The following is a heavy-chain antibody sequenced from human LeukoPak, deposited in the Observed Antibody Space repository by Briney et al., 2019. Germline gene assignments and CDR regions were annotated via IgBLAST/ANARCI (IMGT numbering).Heavy chain of an antibody. CDR1: GGSFSGYY. J-gene: IGHJ3*02. V-gene: IGHV4-34*01. CDR3: AREEAAFDI. Sequence: SETLSLTCAVYGGSFSGYYWSWIRQPPGKGLEWIGEINHSGSTNYNPSLKSRVTISVDTSKNQLSLKLGSVTAADTAVYYCAREEAAFDIWGQGTMVTVSS. CDR2: INHSGST.